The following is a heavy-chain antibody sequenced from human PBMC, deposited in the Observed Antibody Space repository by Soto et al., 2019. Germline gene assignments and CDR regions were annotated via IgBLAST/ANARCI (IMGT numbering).Heavy chain of an antibody. V-gene: IGHV4-30-4*01. Sequence: PSETLSLTCTVSGGSISSGDYYWSWIRQPPGKGLEWIGYIYYSGSTYYNPSLKSRVTISVDTSKNQFSLKLSSVTAADTAVYYCERGYSYGQFDYWGQGPLVTVSS. D-gene: IGHD5-18*01. CDR3: ERGYSYGQFDY. CDR1: GGSISSGDYY. CDR2: IYYSGST. J-gene: IGHJ4*02.